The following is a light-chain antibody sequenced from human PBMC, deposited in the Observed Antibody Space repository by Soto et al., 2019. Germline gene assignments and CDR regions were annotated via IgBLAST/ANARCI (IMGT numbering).Light chain of an antibody. J-gene: IGKJ4*01. Sequence: DIQMTQSPSTLSASVGDRVTITCRASQSISSWLAWYQQKPGKAPKLLIYDASSLESGVPSRFSGSGSGTEFTLTIISLQSEDSAVYYCQQYNDWPLTFGGGTKVDIK. V-gene: IGKV1-5*01. CDR1: QSISSW. CDR3: QQYNDWPLT. CDR2: DAS.